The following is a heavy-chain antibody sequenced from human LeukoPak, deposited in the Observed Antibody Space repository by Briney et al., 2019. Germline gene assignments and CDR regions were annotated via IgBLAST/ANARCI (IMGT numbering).Heavy chain of an antibody. CDR1: GYTFTSYD. J-gene: IGHJ4*02. D-gene: IGHD3-22*01. CDR3: ARQYDSSGTLDY. Sequence: ASVKVSCKASGYTFTSYDINWVRQATGQGREWMGWMNPNSGNTGYAQKFQGRVTMTRNTSISTAYMELSSLRSEDTAAYYCARQYDSSGTLDYWGQGTLVTVYS. V-gene: IGHV1-8*01. CDR2: MNPNSGNT.